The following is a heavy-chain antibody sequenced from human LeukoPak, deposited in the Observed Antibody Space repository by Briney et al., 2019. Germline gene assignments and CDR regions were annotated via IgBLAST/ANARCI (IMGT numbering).Heavy chain of an antibody. J-gene: IGHJ6*03. CDR3: ASSSDYSYYYLEV. Sequence: GGSLRLSCAASEFTFSSYAMHRVRQAPGKGLEYVSTISSHGGSIFYANSVKGRFTISRDNSKNTLFLQMGSLSAEDMAVYYCASSSDYSYYYLEVWGKGTTVTVSS. V-gene: IGHV3-64*01. CDR1: EFTFSSYA. CDR2: ISSHGGSI.